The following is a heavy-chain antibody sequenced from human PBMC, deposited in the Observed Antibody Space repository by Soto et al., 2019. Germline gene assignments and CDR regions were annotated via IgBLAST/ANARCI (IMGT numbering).Heavy chain of an antibody. CDR3: ARLSIAAAGYYYYGMDV. J-gene: IGHJ6*02. CDR1: GYSFTSYW. CDR2: IDPSDSYT. V-gene: IGHV5-10-1*01. D-gene: IGHD6-13*01. Sequence: GESLKISCNGSGYSFTSYWISWVRQMPWKGLEWMGRIDPSDSYTNYSPSFQGHVTISADKSISTAYLQWSSLKASDTAMYYCARLSIAAAGYYYYGMDVWGQGTTVTVSS.